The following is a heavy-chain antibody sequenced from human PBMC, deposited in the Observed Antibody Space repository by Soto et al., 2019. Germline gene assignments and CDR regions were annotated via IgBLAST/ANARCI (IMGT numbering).Heavy chain of an antibody. D-gene: IGHD3-10*01. CDR2: INHSGST. J-gene: IGHJ4*02. V-gene: IGHV4-34*01. CDR1: GGSFSGYY. Sequence: QVQLQQWGAGLLKPSETLSLTCAVYGGSFSGYYWSWIRQPPGKGLEWIGEINHSGSTNYNPSLRSRGTISVDTSRNQYTLKLGSVTAADTAVYYCARGARITMVRGVIGSDYWGQGTLVTVSS. CDR3: ARGARITMVRGVIGSDY.